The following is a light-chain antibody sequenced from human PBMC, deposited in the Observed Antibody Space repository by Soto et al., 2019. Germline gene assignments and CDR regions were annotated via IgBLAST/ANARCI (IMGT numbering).Light chain of an antibody. V-gene: IGLV1-40*01. CDR3: QSSDSSLRAL. CDR2: GNS. Sequence: QSVLTQPPSVSGAPGQRVTISCTGSSSNIGAGYDVHWYQQLPGTAPKLLIYGNSNRPSGVPYRFSGSKSSTSASLAITGLQEEDDADYYSQSSDSSLRALFGGGTKLTVL. CDR1: SSNIGAGYD. J-gene: IGLJ2*01.